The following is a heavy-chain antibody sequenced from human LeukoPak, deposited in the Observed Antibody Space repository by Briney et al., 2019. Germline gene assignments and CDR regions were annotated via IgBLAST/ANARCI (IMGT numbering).Heavy chain of an antibody. V-gene: IGHV4-34*01. Sequence: SETLSLTCAVYGGSFSGYYWSWIRQPPGKGLEWIGEINHSGSTNYNPSLKSRVTISVDTSKNQFSLKLSSVTAADTAVYYCAKVPAAIQTIDYWGQGTLVTVSS. CDR2: INHSGST. CDR3: AKVPAAIQTIDY. CDR1: GGSFSGYY. D-gene: IGHD2-2*02. J-gene: IGHJ4*02.